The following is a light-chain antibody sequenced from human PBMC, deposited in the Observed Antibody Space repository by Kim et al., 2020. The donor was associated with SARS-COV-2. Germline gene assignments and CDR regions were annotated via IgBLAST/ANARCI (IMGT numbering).Light chain of an antibody. CDR2: EVS. CDR1: SIDVGGYNY. J-gene: IGLJ3*02. V-gene: IGLV2-8*01. CDR3: SSYAGSKNGV. Sequence: QSALTQPPSASGSPGQSVTISCTGTSIDVGGYNYVSWYQQHPGKAPKLMIYEVSKRPSGVPDRFSGSKSDNTASLTVAGLQAEDETDYYCSSYAGSKNGVFGGGTQLTVL.